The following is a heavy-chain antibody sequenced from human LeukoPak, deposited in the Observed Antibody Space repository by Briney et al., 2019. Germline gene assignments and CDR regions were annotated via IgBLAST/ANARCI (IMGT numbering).Heavy chain of an antibody. CDR3: AKEGIAGDFDY. V-gene: IGHV3-23*01. CDR1: GFTYSSYA. D-gene: IGHD6-13*01. Sequence: GGSLRLFCAASGFTYSSYAMSWVRQAPGKGLEWVSAISGSGQSTHYADSVKGRFTISRDNSKSTLYLQMNSLSAADTAVYCCAKEGIAGDFDYWGQGTLVTVAS. J-gene: IGHJ4*02. CDR2: ISGSGQST.